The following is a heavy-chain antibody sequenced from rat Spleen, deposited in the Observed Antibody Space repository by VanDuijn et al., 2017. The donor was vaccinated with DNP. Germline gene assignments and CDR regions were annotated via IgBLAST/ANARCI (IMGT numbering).Heavy chain of an antibody. Sequence: EVQLVESGGGLVQSGRSLTLPCAGSGFSFSNYGMHWIRQAPTKGLEWVASISPSGGRTYNGDSVKGRFTISRDNAKNTLYLQMNSLRSEDTATYYCARHVLPLRVWDYWGQGVMVTVSS. CDR1: GFSFSNYG. J-gene: IGHJ2*01. V-gene: IGHV5-19*01. CDR3: ARHVLPLRVWDY. D-gene: IGHD1-4*01. CDR2: ISPSGGRT.